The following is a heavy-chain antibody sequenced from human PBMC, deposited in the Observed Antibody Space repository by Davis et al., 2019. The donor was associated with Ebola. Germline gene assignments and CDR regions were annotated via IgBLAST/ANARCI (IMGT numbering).Heavy chain of an antibody. Sequence: SETLSLTCAVYGGSFSGYYWSWIRQPPGKGLEWIGEINHSGSTNYNPSLKSRVTISVDTSKNQFSPKLSSVTAADTAVYYCARGPHIVVVIAIPFDYWGQGTLVTVSS. CDR2: INHSGST. D-gene: IGHD2-21*01. CDR1: GGSFSGYY. J-gene: IGHJ4*02. V-gene: IGHV4-34*01. CDR3: ARGPHIVVVIAIPFDY.